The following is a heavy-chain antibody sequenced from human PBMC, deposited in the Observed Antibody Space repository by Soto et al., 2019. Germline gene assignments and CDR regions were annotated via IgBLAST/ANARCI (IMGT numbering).Heavy chain of an antibody. CDR1: GFTFSSYA. V-gene: IGHV3-23*01. J-gene: IGHJ6*02. CDR2: ISGSGGST. Sequence: PGGSLRLSCAASGFTFSSYAMSWVRQAPGKGLEWVSAISGSGGSTYYADSVKGRFTISRDNSKNTLYLQMNSLRAEDTAVYYCARPVQQQPARVLYGMDVWGQGTTVTVSS. CDR3: ARPVQQQPARVLYGMDV. D-gene: IGHD6-13*01.